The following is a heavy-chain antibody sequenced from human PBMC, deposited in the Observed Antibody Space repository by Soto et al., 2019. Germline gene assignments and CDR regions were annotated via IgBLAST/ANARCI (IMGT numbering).Heavy chain of an antibody. CDR2: ISAYNVNT. Sequence: ASVKVSCKACVYTFTSYGISWVGRAPGQGLEWMGWISAYNVNTNDAQKIQGRVTMTTDTSTSTAYMELRSLRSDDTAVYYCARGVYDFWSGYYPDAFDIWGQGTMVTVSS. V-gene: IGHV1-18*01. CDR1: VYTFTSYG. CDR3: ARGVYDFWSGYYPDAFDI. D-gene: IGHD3-3*01. J-gene: IGHJ3*02.